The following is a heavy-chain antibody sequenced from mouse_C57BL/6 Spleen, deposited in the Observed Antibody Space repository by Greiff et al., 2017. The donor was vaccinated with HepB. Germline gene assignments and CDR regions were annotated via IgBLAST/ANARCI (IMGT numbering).Heavy chain of an antibody. CDR2: INPSTGGT. D-gene: IGHD2-1*01. CDR1: GYSFTGYY. CDR3: AREDFYRKGYFDY. V-gene: IGHV1-42*01. Sequence: VQLQQSGPELVKPGASVKISCKASGYSFTGYYMNWVKQSPEKSLEWIGEINPSTGGTTYNQKFKAKATLTVDKSSSTAYMQLKSLTSEDSAVYDCAREDFYRKGYFDYWGQGTTLTVSS. J-gene: IGHJ2*01.